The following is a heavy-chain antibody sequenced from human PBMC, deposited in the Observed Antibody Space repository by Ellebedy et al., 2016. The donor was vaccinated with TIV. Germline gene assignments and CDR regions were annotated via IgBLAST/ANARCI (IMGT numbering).Heavy chain of an antibody. Sequence: MPSETLSLTCTVSGGSISSYYWGWIRQPPGKGLEWIGSIYYSGSTYYNPSLKSRVTISVDTSKNQFSLKLSSVTAADTAVYYCARLYGDYVPYYFDYWGQGTLVTVSS. D-gene: IGHD4-17*01. V-gene: IGHV4-39*01. CDR3: ARLYGDYVPYYFDY. CDR1: GGSISSYY. J-gene: IGHJ4*02. CDR2: IYYSGST.